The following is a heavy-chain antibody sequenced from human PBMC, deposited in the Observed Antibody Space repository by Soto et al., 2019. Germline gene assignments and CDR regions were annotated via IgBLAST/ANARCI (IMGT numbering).Heavy chain of an antibody. D-gene: IGHD5-12*01. J-gene: IGHJ3*02. CDR1: GGSISGYY. CDR3: ARGPTTYDAFDI. CDR2: IYYSGST. Sequence: QVQLQESGPGLVKPSETLSLTCTVSGGSISGYYWSWIRQPPGKGLEWIGYIYYSGSTNYNPSLKSRVTISVDTSKNQFSLKLSSVTAADTAVYYCARGPTTYDAFDIWGQGTMVTVFS. V-gene: IGHV4-59*01.